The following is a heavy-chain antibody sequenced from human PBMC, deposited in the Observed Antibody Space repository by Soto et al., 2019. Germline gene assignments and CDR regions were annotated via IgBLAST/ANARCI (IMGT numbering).Heavy chain of an antibody. J-gene: IGHJ4*02. CDR2: ISSNGGST. CDR3: VKDSVVVVAATLLEFDY. V-gene: IGHV3-64D*06. CDR1: GFTFSSYA. Sequence: PGGSLRLSCSASGFTFSSYAMHWVRQAPGKGLEYVSAISSNGGSTYYADSVKGRFTISRDNSKNTLYLQMSSLRAEDTAVYYCVKDSVVVVAATLLEFDYWGQGTLVTVS. D-gene: IGHD2-15*01.